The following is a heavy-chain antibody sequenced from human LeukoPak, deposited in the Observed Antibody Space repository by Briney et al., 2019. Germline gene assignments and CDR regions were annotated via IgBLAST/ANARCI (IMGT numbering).Heavy chain of an antibody. V-gene: IGHV4-59*01. CDR3: ARDLELERNRWNYFES. CDR2: MHYSGDS. D-gene: IGHD1-1*01. J-gene: IGHJ4*02. CDR1: GNSISSFF. Sequence: SETLSLTCTVSGNSISSFFWSWIRQPPGKGLEWIGSMHYSGDSKYNPSLRSRVSLSIDTSKQQFSLRLSSVTAADTAVYYCARDLELERNRWNYFESWGQGALVTVS.